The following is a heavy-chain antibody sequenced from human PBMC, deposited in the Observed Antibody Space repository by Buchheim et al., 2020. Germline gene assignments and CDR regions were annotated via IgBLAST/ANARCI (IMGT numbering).Heavy chain of an antibody. CDR1: GITFSSYS. V-gene: IGHV3-48*01. CDR3: ARRMGATNYYYGMDV. D-gene: IGHD1-26*01. J-gene: IGHJ6*02. CDR2: ISSSSSTI. Sequence: VQLVESGGGLVQPGGSLRLSCAASGITFSSYSMNWVRQAPGKGLEWVSYISSSSSTIYYADSVKGRFPISRDNAKTSLYRQMNSLRAEDTAVYYCARRMGATNYYYGMDVWGQGTT.